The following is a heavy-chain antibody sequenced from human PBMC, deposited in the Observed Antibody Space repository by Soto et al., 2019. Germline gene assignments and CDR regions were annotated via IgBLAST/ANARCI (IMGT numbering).Heavy chain of an antibody. D-gene: IGHD3-22*01. CDR3: ARVTYYYDSSGPGEAFDI. CDR1: GFTFSGDT. V-gene: IGHV3-21*01. CDR2: INAISSYI. Sequence: GSLRLSCAASGFTFSGDTMNWVRQAPGKGLEWVSSINAISSYIYYADSVKGRFTISRDNAKNSLYLQMNSLRAEGTAVCYCARVTYYYDSSGPGEAFDIWGQGTMVTVSS. J-gene: IGHJ3*02.